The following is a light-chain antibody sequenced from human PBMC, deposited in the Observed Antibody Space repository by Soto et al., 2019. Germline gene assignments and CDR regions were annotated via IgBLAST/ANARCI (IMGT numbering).Light chain of an antibody. CDR2: GAS. V-gene: IGKV1-5*01. CDR1: GRVGSS. CDR3: QQYAEYST. Sequence: DIHLTQSPSSLSASVGDRVTMTCRASGRVGSSLAWYQKKAGEAPKLLFHGASTAAPDVPLRFSASGSGTEFTLVLDSLQAGDFGTFYCQQYAEYSTFGRGTRLEI. J-gene: IGKJ2*01.